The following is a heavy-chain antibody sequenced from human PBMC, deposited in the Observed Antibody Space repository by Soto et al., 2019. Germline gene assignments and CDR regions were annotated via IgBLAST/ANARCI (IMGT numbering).Heavy chain of an antibody. D-gene: IGHD5-12*01. J-gene: IGHJ6*02. CDR1: GYTLTELS. CDR3: ATVGLVATVVRRYYYYYGMDV. V-gene: IGHV1-24*01. Sequence: ASVKVSCKVSGYTLTELSMHWVRQAPGKGLEWMGGFDPEDGETIYAQKFQGRVTMTEDTSTDTAYMELSSLRSEDTAVYYCATVGLVATVVRRYYYYYGMDVWGQGTTVTVSS. CDR2: FDPEDGET.